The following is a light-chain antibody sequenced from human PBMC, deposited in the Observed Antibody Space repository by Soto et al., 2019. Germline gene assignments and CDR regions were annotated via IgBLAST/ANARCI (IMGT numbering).Light chain of an antibody. Sequence: QTVVTQEPSLTVTPGGTVTLTCGSSTGAVTSGHYPYWFQQKPGRAHRTLIYDINNKHSWTPARFSGSLLGGKAALTLSGAQPEDEAEYYCSLSYSGGRVFGGGTKLTV. J-gene: IGLJ3*02. CDR3: SLSYSGGRV. V-gene: IGLV7-46*01. CDR1: TGAVTSGHY. CDR2: DIN.